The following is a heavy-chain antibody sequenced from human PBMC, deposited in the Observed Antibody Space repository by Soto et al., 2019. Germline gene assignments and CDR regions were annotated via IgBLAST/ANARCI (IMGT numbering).Heavy chain of an antibody. CDR3: ARVLSGSGLIFLELLLLRDAFDL. J-gene: IGHJ3*01. D-gene: IGHD3-3*01. CDR2: INDSGST. Sequence: SETLSLPCAVYSGSFIGYYWSWIRQPLGKGLEWIGEINDSGSTNYNPSLKRRDTISVDTTSTQFPRKLRSVTAADMAVYYCARVLSGSGLIFLELLLLRDAFDLWGRVTMGTVSS. CDR1: SGSFIGYY. V-gene: IGHV4-34*01.